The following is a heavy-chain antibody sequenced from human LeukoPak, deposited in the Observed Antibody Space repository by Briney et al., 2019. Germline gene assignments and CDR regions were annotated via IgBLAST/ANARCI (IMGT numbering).Heavy chain of an antibody. J-gene: IGHJ5*02. CDR1: GYTFTGYY. D-gene: IGHD4-17*01. Sequence: GASVKVSCKASGYTFTGYYMHWVRQAPGQGLEWMGWINPNSGGTNYAQKFQGRVTMTRDTSISTAYMELSRLRSDDTAVYYCARVGTTVTTVWFDPWGQGTLVTVSS. V-gene: IGHV1-2*02. CDR3: ARVGTTVTTVWFDP. CDR2: INPNSGGT.